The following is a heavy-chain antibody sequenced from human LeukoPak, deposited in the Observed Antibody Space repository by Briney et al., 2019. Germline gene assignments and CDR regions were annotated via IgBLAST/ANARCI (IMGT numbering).Heavy chain of an antibody. CDR3: ARVSYYDYVWGTYRRFLYYFDH. Sequence: SETLSLTCTVSGGSISNNYWSWIRQPPGKAMEWIGSMYYSGSTNYNPSLRSRVTISVDTSKNQFSLKLSSVTAADTAVYYCARVSYYDYVWGTYRRFLYYFDHWGQGTLVTVSS. CDR2: MYYSGST. J-gene: IGHJ4*02. D-gene: IGHD3-16*02. V-gene: IGHV4-59*01. CDR1: GGSISNNY.